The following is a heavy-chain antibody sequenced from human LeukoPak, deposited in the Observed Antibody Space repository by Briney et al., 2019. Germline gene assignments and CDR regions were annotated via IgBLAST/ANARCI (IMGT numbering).Heavy chain of an antibody. J-gene: IGHJ3*02. Sequence: PSQTLSLTCTVSGASISSGDYYWSWIRQPPGKGLEWIGYIYYSGSTYYSPSLKSPVTISLDASKNQFSLKLSSVTAADTAVYYCARVGEEGLWRQYAFDIWGQGTMVTVSS. CDR2: IYYSGST. D-gene: IGHD5-24*01. V-gene: IGHV4-30-4*08. CDR3: ARVGEEGLWRQYAFDI. CDR1: GASISSGDYY.